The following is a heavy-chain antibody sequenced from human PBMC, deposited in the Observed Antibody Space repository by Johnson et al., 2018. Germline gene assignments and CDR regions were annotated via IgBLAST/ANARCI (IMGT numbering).Heavy chain of an antibody. V-gene: IGHV3-74*01. D-gene: IGHD6-6*01. CDR1: GFTFSSYW. J-gene: IGHJ3*02. CDR2: INSDGSTT. Sequence: VQLQESGGGLVQPGGSLRLSCAASGFTFSSYWMHWVRQAPGKGLVWVSRINSDGSTTTYADSVKGRFTIYRDNAKNTLYLQTKRLRAEDTAVYYCAELSSSTFDIWGQGTVVTVSS. CDR3: AELSSSTFDI.